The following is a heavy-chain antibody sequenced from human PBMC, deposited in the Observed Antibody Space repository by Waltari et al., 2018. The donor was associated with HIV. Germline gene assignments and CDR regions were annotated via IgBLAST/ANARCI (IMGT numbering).Heavy chain of an antibody. V-gene: IGHV4-59*12. CDR3: ASGRCGGDCYISRGVYYAMEV. CDR1: GASMKDYF. Sequence: VELRESGPGLVRPSGTLSLTCSVSGASMKDYFWTWVRQPPGKTLACIGYNFHGTNTNYNPSLKGRITSSMDATRRQVSLRLTSVTAADTAVYYCASGRCGGDCYISRGVYYAMEVWGQGTTVTVSS. J-gene: IGHJ6*02. D-gene: IGHD2-21*02. CDR2: NFHGTNT.